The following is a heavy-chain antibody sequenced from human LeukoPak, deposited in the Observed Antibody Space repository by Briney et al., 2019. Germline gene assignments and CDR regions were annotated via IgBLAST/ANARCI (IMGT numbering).Heavy chain of an antibody. CDR1: GGSISSYY. D-gene: IGHD6-13*01. Sequence: KSSETLSLTCTVSGGSISSYYWSWIRQPPGKGLEWIGYIYYSGSTNYNPSLKSRVTISVDTSKNQFSLKLSSVTAADTAVYYCARGAEQEQLATDYYYYGMDVWGQGTTVTVSS. CDR2: IYYSGST. V-gene: IGHV4-59*01. J-gene: IGHJ6*02. CDR3: ARGAEQEQLATDYYYYGMDV.